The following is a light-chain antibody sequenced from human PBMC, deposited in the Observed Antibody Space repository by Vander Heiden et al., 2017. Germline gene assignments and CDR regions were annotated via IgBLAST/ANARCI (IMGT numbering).Light chain of an antibody. V-gene: IGLV2-14*01. J-gene: IGLJ1*01. Sequence: QSALTQPASVSGSPGQSITIACTGNSSDVVDYNYVSWYQLRPAKSPKLLIYEVTNRPSGVSKGFSGSKSVNTAPLTFSGLQAEDEADYYCSSYTSSSTLVFGTGTKVTVL. CDR2: EVT. CDR1: SSDVVDYNY. CDR3: SSYTSSSTLV.